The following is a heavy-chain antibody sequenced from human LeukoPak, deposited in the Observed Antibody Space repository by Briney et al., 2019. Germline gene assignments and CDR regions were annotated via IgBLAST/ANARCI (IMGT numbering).Heavy chain of an antibody. D-gene: IGHD3-22*01. V-gene: IGHV1-18*01. Sequence: ASVKVSCKASGYTFTTYGISWVRQALGPGLEWMGWISAYNGNTNYAQKLQGRVTMTTDTSTSTAYMELRSLRSDDTAVYYCARAYYYDSSGYYLFDYWGQGTLVSVSS. CDR3: ARAYYYDSSGYYLFDY. J-gene: IGHJ4*02. CDR1: GYTFTTYG. CDR2: ISAYNGNT.